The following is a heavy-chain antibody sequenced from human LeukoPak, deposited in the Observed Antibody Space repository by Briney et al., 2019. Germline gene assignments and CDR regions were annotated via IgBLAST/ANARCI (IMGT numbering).Heavy chain of an antibody. D-gene: IGHD3-10*01. J-gene: IGHJ4*02. CDR1: GFTFSSYW. CDR3: ARAAQGYYGSGIFDY. CDR2: IKQDGSEK. V-gene: IGHV3-7*01. Sequence: GGSLRLSCAASGFTFSSYWMSWVRQAPGKGLEWVANIKQDGSEKYYVDSVKGRFTISRDNAKNSLYLQMNSLRAKDTAVYYCARAAQGYYGSGIFDYWGQGTLVTVSS.